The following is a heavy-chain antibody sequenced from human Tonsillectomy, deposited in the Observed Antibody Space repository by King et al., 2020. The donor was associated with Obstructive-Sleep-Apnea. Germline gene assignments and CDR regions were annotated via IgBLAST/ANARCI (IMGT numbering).Heavy chain of an antibody. CDR3: AREKSVGDYDY. CDR2: IDYSGST. J-gene: IGHJ4*02. D-gene: IGHD4-17*01. CDR1: GGSISSGGYY. Sequence: QLQESGPGLVKPSQTLSLTCTVSGGSISSGGYYWSWIRQHPGKGLEWIGYIDYSGSTYYNPSLKSRVTISVDTAKNQFSLKLSSVTAADTAVYDCAREKSVGDYDYWGQGTLVTVSS. V-gene: IGHV4-31*03.